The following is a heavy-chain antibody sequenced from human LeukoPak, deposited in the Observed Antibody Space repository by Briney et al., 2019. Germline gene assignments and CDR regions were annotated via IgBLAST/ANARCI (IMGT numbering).Heavy chain of an antibody. CDR1: GASISNYY. V-gene: IGHV4-59*08. CDR3: ARATNPYSSSFAADY. D-gene: IGHD6-13*01. Sequence: SETLSLTCTVSGASISNYYWSWIRQPPGKGLEWIGYIYYSGSTSYNPSLKSRVTISVDAPKNQFYLKLSSVTAADTAVYYCARATNPYSSSFAADYWGQGTLDTVSS. J-gene: IGHJ4*02. CDR2: IYYSGST.